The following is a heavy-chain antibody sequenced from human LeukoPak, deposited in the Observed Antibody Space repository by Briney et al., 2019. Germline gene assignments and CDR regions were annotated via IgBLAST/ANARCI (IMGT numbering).Heavy chain of an antibody. CDR1: GGSISSGGYY. V-gene: IGHV4-31*03. CDR3: ARDATIAAAGPGYFDY. J-gene: IGHJ4*02. D-gene: IGHD6-13*01. Sequence: SETLSLTCTVSGGSISSGGYYWSWIRQHPGKGLEWIGYIYYSGSTYYNPSLKSRVPISVDTSKNQFSLKLSSVTAADTAVYYCARDATIAAAGPGYFDYWGQGTLDTVSS. CDR2: IYYSGST.